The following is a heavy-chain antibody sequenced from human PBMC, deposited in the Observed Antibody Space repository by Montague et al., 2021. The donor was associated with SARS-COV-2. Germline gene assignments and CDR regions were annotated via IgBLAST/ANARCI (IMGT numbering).Heavy chain of an antibody. Sequence: TLSLTCAVSGGSISSGGYSWSWIRQPPGKGLEWIGYIYHSGSTYYNPSLKSRVTISVDRSKSQFSLKLSSVTAADTAVYYCARVTPIPYYYDSSGYYDGWFDPWGQGTLVTVSS. CDR3: ARVTPIPYYYDSSGYYDGWFDP. CDR1: GGSISSGGYS. D-gene: IGHD3-22*01. J-gene: IGHJ5*02. CDR2: IYHSGST. V-gene: IGHV4-30-2*01.